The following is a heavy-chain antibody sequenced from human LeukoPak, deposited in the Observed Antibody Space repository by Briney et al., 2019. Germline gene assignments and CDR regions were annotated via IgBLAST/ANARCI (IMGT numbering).Heavy chain of an antibody. Sequence: KPSETLSLTCTVSGGSISSSSYYWGWIRQPPGKGLEWIGSIYYSGSTYYNPSLKSRVTISVDTSKNQFSLKLSSVTAADTAVYYCARVPSSSWLDQLSYFDYWGQGTLVTVSS. D-gene: IGHD6-13*01. V-gene: IGHV4-39*07. J-gene: IGHJ4*02. CDR2: IYYSGST. CDR3: ARVPSSSWLDQLSYFDY. CDR1: GGSISSSSYY.